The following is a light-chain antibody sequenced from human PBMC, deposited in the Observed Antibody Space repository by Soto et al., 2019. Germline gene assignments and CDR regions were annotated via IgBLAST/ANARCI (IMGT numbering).Light chain of an antibody. J-gene: IGKJ1*01. CDR1: QTVERW. CDR2: DVS. CDR3: QQYKDHAWT. V-gene: IGKV1-5*01. Sequence: DIPMTQSPSTLPASVGDRVTISCRASQTVERWLAWYQQKPGKAPKLLISDVSTLERGVPSRFSGSGSATEFTLTISGLQSDDFATYYCQQYKDHAWTFGQGTKV.